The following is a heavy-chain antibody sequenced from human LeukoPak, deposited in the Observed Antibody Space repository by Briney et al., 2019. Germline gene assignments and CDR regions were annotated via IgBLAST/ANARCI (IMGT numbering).Heavy chain of an antibody. CDR2: MTPNSGNT. V-gene: IGHV1-8*02. J-gene: IGHJ4*02. CDR1: GGTFSSYA. CDR3: ARGASRSFDY. Sequence: ASVKVSCKASGGTFSSYAISWVRQATGRGLEWMGSMTPNSGNTAYAQKFQGRVTMTRTTSISTAYMELSSLRSEDTAVYYCARGASRSFDYWGQGTLVTVSS.